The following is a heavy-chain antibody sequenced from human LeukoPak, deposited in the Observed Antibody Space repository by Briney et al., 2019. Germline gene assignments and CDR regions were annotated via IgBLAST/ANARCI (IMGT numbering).Heavy chain of an antibody. J-gene: IGHJ5*02. Sequence: SETLSLTCAVYGGSFSGYYWNWIRQPPGKGLEWIGEINHSGSTNYNPSLKSRVTISVDTSKNQFSLKLSSVTAADTAVYYCARVGRPYYYDSSGYYRIWFDPWGQGTLVTVSS. CDR1: GGSFSGYY. D-gene: IGHD3-22*01. V-gene: IGHV4-34*01. CDR3: ARVGRPYYYDSSGYYRIWFDP. CDR2: INHSGST.